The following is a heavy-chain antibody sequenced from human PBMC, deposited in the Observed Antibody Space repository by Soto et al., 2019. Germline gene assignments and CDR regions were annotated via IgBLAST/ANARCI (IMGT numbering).Heavy chain of an antibody. CDR3: ASSPAFSSSWYGIPPDPSHGMDV. J-gene: IGHJ6*02. D-gene: IGHD6-13*01. Sequence: QAQLEQSGGEVKKPGSSVKVSCKASRVAFSKFIVTWVRQAPGLGLEWMGIINPSGGITNFAQRFQGRVTMTRDMSTNTHYMELSSLKSDDTAVYYCASSPAFSSSWYGIPPDPSHGMDVWGQGTTVTVS. CDR1: RVAFSKFI. CDR2: INPSGGIT. V-gene: IGHV1-46*01.